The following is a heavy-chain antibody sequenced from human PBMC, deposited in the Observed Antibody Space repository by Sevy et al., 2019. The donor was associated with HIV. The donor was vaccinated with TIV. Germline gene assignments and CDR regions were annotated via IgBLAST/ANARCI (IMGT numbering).Heavy chain of an antibody. CDR2: ISYDGSNK. V-gene: IGHV3-30*18. Sequence: GGSLRLSCAASGFTFSSYGMHWVRQAPGKGLERVAVISYDGSNKYYADSVKGRFTISRDNSKNTLYLQMNSLRAEDTAVYYCAKASTTVTTDYYYGMDVWRQGTTVTVSS. CDR1: GFTFSSYG. CDR3: AKASTTVTTDYYYGMDV. J-gene: IGHJ6*02. D-gene: IGHD4-17*01.